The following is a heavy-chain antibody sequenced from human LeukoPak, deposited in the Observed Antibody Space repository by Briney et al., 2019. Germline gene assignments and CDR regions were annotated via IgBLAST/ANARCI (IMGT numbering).Heavy chain of an antibody. CDR3: AKDGGGPLD. CDR2: INDFGRAM. Sequence: GGSLRLSCAVSGYTFSSYSMRGRRQAPEKGVEWGSSINDFGRAMVYGDSLKGRFTISRDNAKNSLYLQMNNLRVEDTAVYYCAKDGGGPLDWGRGTLVTVSS. J-gene: IGHJ4*02. V-gene: IGHV3-21*01. D-gene: IGHD3-10*01. CDR1: GYTFSSYS.